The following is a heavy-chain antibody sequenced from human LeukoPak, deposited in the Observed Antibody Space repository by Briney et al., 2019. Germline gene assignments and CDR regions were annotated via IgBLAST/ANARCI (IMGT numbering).Heavy chain of an antibody. D-gene: IGHD2-21*02. CDR2: ISSSSSYI. CDR3: ARDRLRDIRGDSHNFDY. Sequence: GGSLRLSCAVSGFPLSDAWMNWVRQAPGKGLEWVSSISSSSSYIYYADSVKGRFTISRDNAKNSLYLQMNSLRAEDTAVYYCARDRLRDIRGDSHNFDYWGQGTLVTVSS. CDR1: GFPLSDAW. V-gene: IGHV3-21*01. J-gene: IGHJ4*02.